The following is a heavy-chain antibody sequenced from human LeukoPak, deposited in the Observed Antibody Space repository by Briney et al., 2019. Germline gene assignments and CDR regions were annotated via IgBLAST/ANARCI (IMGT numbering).Heavy chain of an antibody. V-gene: IGHV1-8*01. CDR1: GYTFTSYD. CDR2: MNPNSGNT. Sequence: ASVKVSCKASGYTFTSYDINWVRQATGQGLEWMGWMNPNSGNTGYVQKFQGRVTMTRNTSISIAYLELSSLRSEDTAVYYCGRGRGNGRPENYFDYWGQGTLVTVSS. J-gene: IGHJ4*02. CDR3: GRGRGNGRPENYFDY. D-gene: IGHD2-8*01.